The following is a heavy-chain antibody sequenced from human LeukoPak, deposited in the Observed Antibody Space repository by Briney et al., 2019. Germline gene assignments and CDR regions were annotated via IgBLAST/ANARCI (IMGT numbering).Heavy chain of an antibody. Sequence: SVKVSCKASGGTFSSYAISWVRQAPGQGLEWMGGIIPIFGTANYAQKFQGRVTMTRDTSISTAYMELSRLRSDDTAVYYCARAGKLMITMVRGALASKKGFDIWGQGTMVTVSS. CDR1: GGTFSSYA. J-gene: IGHJ3*02. CDR3: ARAGKLMITMVRGALASKKGFDI. V-gene: IGHV1-69*05. CDR2: IIPIFGTA. D-gene: IGHD3-10*01.